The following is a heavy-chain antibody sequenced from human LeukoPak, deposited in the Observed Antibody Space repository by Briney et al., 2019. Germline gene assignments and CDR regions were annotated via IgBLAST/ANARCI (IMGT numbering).Heavy chain of an antibody. V-gene: IGHV3-30*02. Sequence: PGGSLRLSCAASGFTFSSYGMHWVRQAPGKGLEWVAFIRYDGSNKYYADSVKGRFTISRDNSKNTLYLQMNSLRAEDTAVYYCAKGVVHSSSWYLPGTPWGQGTLVTVSS. CDR2: IRYDGSNK. CDR3: AKGVVHSSSWYLPGTP. D-gene: IGHD6-13*01. J-gene: IGHJ4*02. CDR1: GFTFSSYG.